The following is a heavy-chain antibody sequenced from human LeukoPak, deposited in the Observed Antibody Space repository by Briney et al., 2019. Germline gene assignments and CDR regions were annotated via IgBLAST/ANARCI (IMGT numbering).Heavy chain of an antibody. J-gene: IGHJ4*02. CDR3: ARVRDSSGWYEVLDY. V-gene: IGHV3-21*01. Sequence: PGGSLRLSCAASGFTFDDYGMSWVRQAPGKGLEWVSSISSSSSYIYYADSVKGRFTISRDNAKNSLYLQMNSLRAEDTAVYYCARVRDSSGWYEVLDYWGQETLVTVPS. D-gene: IGHD6-19*01. CDR1: GFTFDDYG. CDR2: ISSSSSYI.